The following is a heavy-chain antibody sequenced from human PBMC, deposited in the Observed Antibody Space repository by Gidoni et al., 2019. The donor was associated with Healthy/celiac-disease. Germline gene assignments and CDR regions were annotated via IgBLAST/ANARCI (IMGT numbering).Heavy chain of an antibody. CDR2: ISGSGGST. V-gene: IGHV3-23*01. D-gene: IGHD3-3*01. CDR1: GFTFSSYA. CDR3: AKALPKYYDFWSGYGPFDY. Sequence: EVQLLESGGGLVQPGGSLRLSCAASGFTFSSYAMSWVRQAPGKGLEWVSAISGSGGSTYYADSVKGRFTISRDNSKNTLYLQMNSLRAEDTAVYYCAKALPKYYDFWSGYGPFDYWGQGTLVTVSS. J-gene: IGHJ4*02.